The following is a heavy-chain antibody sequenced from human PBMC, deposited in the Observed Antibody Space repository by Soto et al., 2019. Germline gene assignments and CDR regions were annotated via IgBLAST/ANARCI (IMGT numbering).Heavy chain of an antibody. J-gene: IGHJ4*02. V-gene: IGHV4-34*01. Sequence: SETLSLTCAVYGGSFSGYYWSWIRQPPGKGLEWIGQINHSGSTNYNPSLKSRVTIPVDTSKNQFSLKLSSVTAGDTAVYYCATGSPFCPVSYDSSGYTFDYWGPGTLVTVSS. CDR1: GGSFSGYY. CDR3: ATGSPFCPVSYDSSGYTFDY. D-gene: IGHD3-22*01. CDR2: INHSGST.